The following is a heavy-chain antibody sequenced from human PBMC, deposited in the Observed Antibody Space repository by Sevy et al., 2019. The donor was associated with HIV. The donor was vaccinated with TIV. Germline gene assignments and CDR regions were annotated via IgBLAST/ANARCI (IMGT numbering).Heavy chain of an antibody. D-gene: IGHD3-3*01. CDR2: INGYNGDT. V-gene: IGHV1-18*04. CDR1: GYTFTSYG. CDR3: ARSIGVEMLDY. J-gene: IGHJ4*02. Sequence: ASLKVSCKASGYTFTSYGVSWVRQAPGQGLEWMGWINGYNGDTHYAQNLQGRVTMSTDTHSCTTYMGLRSLRSDDTASYYCARSIGVEMLDYWGQGTLVTVSS.